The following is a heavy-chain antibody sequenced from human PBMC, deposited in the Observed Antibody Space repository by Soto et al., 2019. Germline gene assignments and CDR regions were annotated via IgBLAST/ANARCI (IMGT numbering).Heavy chain of an antibody. CDR1: GFTFSTYA. J-gene: IGHJ4*02. Sequence: PGGSLRLSCAASGFTFSTYAMSWVRQAPGKGLEWVSSFSGPGGGPYYADSVKGRFTISRDDSKNTLYLQMNSLRAEDTAVYYCAREQYSMVRGVIPYWGPGTLVTVSS. CDR2: FSGPGGGP. CDR3: AREQYSMVRGVIPY. V-gene: IGHV3-23*01. D-gene: IGHD3-10*01.